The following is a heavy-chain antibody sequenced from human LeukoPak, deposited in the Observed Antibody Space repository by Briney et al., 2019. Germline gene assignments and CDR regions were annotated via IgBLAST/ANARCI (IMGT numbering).Heavy chain of an antibody. CDR1: GYTLTELS. Sequence: ASVKVPCKVSGYTLTELSMHWVRQAPGKGLEWMGGFDPEDGETIYAQKFQGRVTMTEDTSTDTAYMELSSLRSEDTAVYYCATDPRGATAFDIWGQGTMVTVSS. V-gene: IGHV1-24*01. J-gene: IGHJ3*02. CDR3: ATDPRGATAFDI. D-gene: IGHD1-26*01. CDR2: FDPEDGET.